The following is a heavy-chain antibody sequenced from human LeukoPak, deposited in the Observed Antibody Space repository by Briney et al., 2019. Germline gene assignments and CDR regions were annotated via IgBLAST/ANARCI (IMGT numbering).Heavy chain of an antibody. CDR3: ARVGYGGNSIGPDI. Sequence: SQTLSLTCTVSGGSISSGSYYWSWIRQPAGKGLEWIGRIYTSGSTNYNPSLKSRVTISVDTSKNQFSLKLSSVTAADTAVYYCARVGYGGNSIGPDIWGQGTMVTVSS. CDR1: GGSISSGSYY. CDR2: IYTSGST. J-gene: IGHJ3*02. D-gene: IGHD4-23*01. V-gene: IGHV4-61*02.